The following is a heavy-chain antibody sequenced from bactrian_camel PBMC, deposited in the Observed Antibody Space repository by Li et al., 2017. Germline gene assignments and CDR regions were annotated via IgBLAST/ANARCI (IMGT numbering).Heavy chain of an antibody. CDR3: TARAWAYCRGLFRVDDFAY. V-gene: IGHV3S53*01. Sequence: HVQLVESGGGSVQAGGSLRLSCAVSRYIDDIYCMGWFRQAPGKERELVSSITTDGTATYADSVKARFDILQDNTKNTLILRMLHLKTEDTAMYYCTARAWAYCRGLFRVDDFAYWGQGTQVTVS. CDR1: RYIDDIYC. J-gene: IGHJ6*01. CDR2: ITTDGTA. D-gene: IGHD1*01.